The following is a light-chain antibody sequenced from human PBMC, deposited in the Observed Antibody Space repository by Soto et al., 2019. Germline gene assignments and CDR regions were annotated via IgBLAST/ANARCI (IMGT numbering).Light chain of an antibody. CDR2: AAS. CDR1: QVIITS. CDR3: QQLFDSPIT. V-gene: IGKV1-9*01. J-gene: IGKJ5*01. Sequence: SQLTQSPSFLSPSIGESVTITCRASQVIITSLAWYQVKPGKAPKLLIYAASTLESGVPSRFSATVSGTEFSLTITSPQPEDFATYYCQQLFDSPITFGQGTRLENK.